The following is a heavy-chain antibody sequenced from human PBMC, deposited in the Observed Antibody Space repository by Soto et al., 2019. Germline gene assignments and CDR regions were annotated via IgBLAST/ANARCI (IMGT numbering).Heavy chain of an antibody. CDR2: ISGSGGST. CDR3: ASKGGFGELLTAYYFDY. CDR1: GFTFSSYA. J-gene: IGHJ4*02. D-gene: IGHD3-10*01. Sequence: EVQLLESGGGLVQPGGSLRLSCAASGFTFSSYAMSWVRQAPGKGLEWVSAISGSGGSTYYADSVKGRFTISRDNSKNTLYLQMNSLRAKDTAVYYCASKGGFGELLTAYYFDYWGQGTLVTVSS. V-gene: IGHV3-23*01.